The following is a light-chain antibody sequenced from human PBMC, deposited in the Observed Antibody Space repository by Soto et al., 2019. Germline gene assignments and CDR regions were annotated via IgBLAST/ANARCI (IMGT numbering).Light chain of an antibody. J-gene: IGLJ2*01. CDR1: SSDVGGYNY. CDR3: SSYTSSSLVV. Sequence: QSALTQPASVSGSPGQSITISCTGTSSDVGGYNYVSWYQQHPGKAPKLMIYEVSNRPSGVSNRFSGSRSGNTASLTISGLQPEDEADYYCSSYTSSSLVVFGEGTKVTVL. CDR2: EVS. V-gene: IGLV2-14*01.